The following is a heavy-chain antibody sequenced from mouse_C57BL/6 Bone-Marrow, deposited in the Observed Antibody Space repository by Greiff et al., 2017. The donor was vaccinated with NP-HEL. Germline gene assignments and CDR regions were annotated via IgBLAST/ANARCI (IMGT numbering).Heavy chain of an antibody. CDR3: ARSPTGTLRFDY. D-gene: IGHD4-1*02. J-gene: IGHJ2*01. CDR2: INPSSGYT. V-gene: IGHV1-7*01. Sequence: VQRVESGAELAKPGASVKLSCKASGYTFTSYWMHWVKQRPGQGLEWIGYINPSSGYTKYNQKFKDKATLTADKSSSTAYMQLSSLTYEDSAVYYCARSPTGTLRFDYWGQGTTLTVSS. CDR1: GYTFTSYW.